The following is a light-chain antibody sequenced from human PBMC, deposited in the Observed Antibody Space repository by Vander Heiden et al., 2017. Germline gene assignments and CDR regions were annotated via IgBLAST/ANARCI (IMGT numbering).Light chain of an antibody. CDR1: QSLLHSNGYNY. Sequence: DIVMTQSPLSLPVTPGEPASISCRSSQSLLHSNGYNYLDWYRQKPVQSPQLLIYWGSKRAYGVPDRFSGSGSGTDFTLKSSRVEAEDVGVYYCTQDLPTITFGQGTRMDIK. CDR3: TQDLPTIT. V-gene: IGKV2-28*01. CDR2: WGS. J-gene: IGKJ5*01.